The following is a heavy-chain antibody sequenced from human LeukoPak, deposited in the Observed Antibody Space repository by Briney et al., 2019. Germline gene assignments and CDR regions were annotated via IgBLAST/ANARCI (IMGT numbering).Heavy chain of an antibody. CDR3: AKDNRRHYTTGPNPDSRH. CDR2: ISWNSGYI. V-gene: IGHV3-9*01. Sequence: GRSLRLSCAASGFTFYDYAMHWVRHAPGKGLEWVSGISWNSGYIVYADSVKGRFTITRDNAKNSLYLQMNSLRAEDTALYYCAKDNRRHYTTGPNPDSRHWGQGALVTVSS. D-gene: IGHD2-2*02. CDR1: GFTFYDYA. J-gene: IGHJ4*02.